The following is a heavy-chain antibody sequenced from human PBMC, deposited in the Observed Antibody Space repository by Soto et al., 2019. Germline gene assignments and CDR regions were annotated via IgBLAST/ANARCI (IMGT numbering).Heavy chain of an antibody. Sequence: SVKVSCKAAGGTFSSYTISWVRQAPGQGLEWMGRIIPILGIANYAQKFQGRVTITADKSTSTAYMELSSLSSEDTAVYYCAIGTYSGSSDFDYWGQGTLVSVSS. J-gene: IGHJ4*02. D-gene: IGHD3-10*01. CDR2: IIPILGIA. CDR3: AIGTYSGSSDFDY. V-gene: IGHV1-69*02. CDR1: GGTFSSYT.